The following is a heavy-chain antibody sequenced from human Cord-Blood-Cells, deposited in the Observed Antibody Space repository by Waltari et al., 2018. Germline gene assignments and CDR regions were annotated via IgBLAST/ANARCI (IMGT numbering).Heavy chain of an antibody. CDR2: IYYSGST. Sequence: QLQLQESGPGLVKPSETLSLTCTVSGGSISSSSYYWGWIRQPPGKGLEWIGSIYYSGSTYYNPSLKSRVTISVDTSKNQFSLKLSSVTAADTAVYYCARRGNYDFWSGFHSYFDYWGQGTLVTVSS. CDR1: GGSISSSSYY. CDR3: ARRGNYDFWSGFHSYFDY. V-gene: IGHV4-39*01. J-gene: IGHJ4*02. D-gene: IGHD3-3*01.